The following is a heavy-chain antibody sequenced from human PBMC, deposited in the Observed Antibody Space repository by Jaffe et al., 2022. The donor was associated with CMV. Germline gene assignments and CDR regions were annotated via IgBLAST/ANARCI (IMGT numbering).Heavy chain of an antibody. CDR2: ISWNSGSI. CDR3: AKAPRIEYSSTEVRYYFDY. D-gene: IGHD6-6*01. CDR1: GFTFDDYA. Sequence: EVQLVESGGGLVQPGRSLRLSCAASGFTFDDYAMHWVRQAPGKGLEWVSGISWNSGSIGYADSVKGRFTISRDNAKNSLYLQMNSLRAEDTALYYCAKAPRIEYSSTEVRYYFDYWGQGTLVTVSS. V-gene: IGHV3-9*01. J-gene: IGHJ4*02.